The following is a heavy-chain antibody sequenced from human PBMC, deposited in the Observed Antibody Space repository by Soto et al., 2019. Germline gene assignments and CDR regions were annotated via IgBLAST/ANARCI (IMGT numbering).Heavy chain of an antibody. CDR3: ARESEGGTVVTGGYYGMDV. CDR1: WDSVSSNSAA. J-gene: IGHJ6*02. CDR2: TYYRSKWYN. V-gene: IGHV6-1*01. Sequence: SQTLSLTCAISWDSVSSNSAAWNWIRQSPSRGLEWLGRTYYRSKWYNDYAVSVKSRITINPDTSKNQFSLQLNSVTPEDTAVYYCARESEGGTVVTGGYYGMDVWGQGTTVTVSS. D-gene: IGHD2-15*01.